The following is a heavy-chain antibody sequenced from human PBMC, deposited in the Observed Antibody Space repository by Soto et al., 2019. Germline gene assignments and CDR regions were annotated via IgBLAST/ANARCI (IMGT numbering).Heavy chain of an antibody. Sequence: SATLSLTVAGSGGSISSSNWLSWVRHPPGKGLEWIGEIYHSGSTNYNPSLKSRVTISVDKSKNQFSLKLSSVTAADTAVYYCARSREKYSNRLRWFDPWGQGTLVTVSS. V-gene: IGHV4-4*02. J-gene: IGHJ5*02. D-gene: IGHD4-4*01. CDR3: ARSREKYSNRLRWFDP. CDR2: IYHSGST. CDR1: GGSISSSNW.